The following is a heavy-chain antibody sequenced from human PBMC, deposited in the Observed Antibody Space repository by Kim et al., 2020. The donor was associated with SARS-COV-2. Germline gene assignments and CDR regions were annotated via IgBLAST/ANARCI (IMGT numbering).Heavy chain of an antibody. CDR3: ARERRIVGATYDY. Sequence: YADSVKGRFTISRDNSKNTLYLQMNSLRAEDTAVYYCARERRIVGATYDYWGQGTLVTVSS. J-gene: IGHJ4*02. D-gene: IGHD1-26*01. V-gene: IGHV3-30*01.